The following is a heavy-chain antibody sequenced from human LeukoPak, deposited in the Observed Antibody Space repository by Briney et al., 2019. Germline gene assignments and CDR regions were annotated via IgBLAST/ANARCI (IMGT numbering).Heavy chain of an antibody. CDR3: ARHVRVWFGELDY. CDR1: GDSISSTTYF. CDR2: IYNSAST. J-gene: IGHJ4*02. D-gene: IGHD3-10*01. Sequence: PSETLSLTCTVSGDSISSTTYFWDWIRQPPGKGLEWIGNIYNSASTHYNPSLKSRVTISVDTSKNHLSLRLSSVTAADTAVYYCARHVRVWFGELDYWGQGTLVTVSS. V-gene: IGHV4-39*01.